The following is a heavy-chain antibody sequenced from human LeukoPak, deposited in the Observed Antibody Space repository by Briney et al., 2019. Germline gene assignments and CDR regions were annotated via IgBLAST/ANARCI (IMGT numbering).Heavy chain of an antibody. CDR1: GGSISTYY. CDR3: AREYSSGWYGFFDD. CDR2: IYYSGST. J-gene: IGHJ4*02. V-gene: IGHV4-59*08. Sequence: SETLSLTCTVSGGSISTYYWSWIRQPPGKGLERIGYIYYSGSTNYNPSLKSRVTISVDTSTNQFSLKLSSVTAADTAVYYCAREYSSGWYGFFDDWGQGTLVTVSS. D-gene: IGHD6-19*01.